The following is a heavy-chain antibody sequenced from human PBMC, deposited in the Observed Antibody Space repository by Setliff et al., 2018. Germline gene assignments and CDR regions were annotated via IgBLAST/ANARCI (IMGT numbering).Heavy chain of an antibody. J-gene: IGHJ6*02. CDR3: ARGKMDVVAAGGKYCVMDV. CDR2: IIPMFRSG. CDR1: GGTFSNYA. D-gene: IGHD6-13*01. Sequence: SVKVSCKASGGTFSNYAISWVRQAPGQGLEWMGGIIPMFRSGNYAQKFQGRVTITADESTSTVYMELTSLRAEDTAVYYCARGKMDVVAAGGKYCVMDVWGQGTAVTVSS. V-gene: IGHV1-69*13.